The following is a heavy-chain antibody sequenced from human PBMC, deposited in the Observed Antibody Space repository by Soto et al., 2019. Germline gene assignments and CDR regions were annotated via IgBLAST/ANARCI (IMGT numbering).Heavy chain of an antibody. V-gene: IGHV1-46*03. CDR3: AVDGAAPYTGFDF. CDR1: GYTFTKFC. D-gene: IGHD3-16*01. CDR2: VNPGGDSP. Sequence: QVQLVQSGVEVKKPGGSVLLSCKASGYTFTKFCLHWVRQAPGQGLEWMGRVNPGGDSPTYALKFQGRVTMTRDTSTSSVHMELSSLRSEDTAVYYCAVDGAAPYTGFDFWGQGTLVTVSS. J-gene: IGHJ4*02.